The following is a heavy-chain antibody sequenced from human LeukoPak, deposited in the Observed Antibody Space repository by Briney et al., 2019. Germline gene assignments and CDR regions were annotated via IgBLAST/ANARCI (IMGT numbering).Heavy chain of an antibody. Sequence: ASVKVSCKASGYTFTGYYMHWVRQAPGQGLEWMGWINPNSGGTNYAQKFQGRDAMTRDTSISTAYMELSRLRSDDTAVYYCARESSAELLRNWYFDLWGRGTLVTVSS. CDR2: INPNSGGT. D-gene: IGHD2-15*01. CDR1: GYTFTGYY. V-gene: IGHV1-2*02. CDR3: ARESSAELLRNWYFDL. J-gene: IGHJ2*01.